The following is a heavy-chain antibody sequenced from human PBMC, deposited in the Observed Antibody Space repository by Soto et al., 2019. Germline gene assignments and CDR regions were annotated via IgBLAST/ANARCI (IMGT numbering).Heavy chain of an antibody. Sequence: QVQLVQSGAEVKKPGASVKVSCKASGYTFTSYGISWVRQAPGQGLEWMGWISAYNGNTNYAQKLQGRVTMTTDTSTSTAYRGLRGLRSDDTAVYFCARLAGMVVAATPWFDPWGQGTLVTVSS. CDR3: ARLAGMVVAATPWFDP. J-gene: IGHJ5*02. CDR1: GYTFTSYG. V-gene: IGHV1-18*01. CDR2: ISAYNGNT. D-gene: IGHD2-15*01.